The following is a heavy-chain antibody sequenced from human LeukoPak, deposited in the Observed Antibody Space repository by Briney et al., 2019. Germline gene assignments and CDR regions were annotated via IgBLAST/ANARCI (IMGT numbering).Heavy chain of an antibody. V-gene: IGHV3-66*04. Sequence: GGSLRLSCAASGFTVSSNYMSWVHQAPGKGLEWVSVIYSCGSTYYADSVKGRFTISRDNSKNTLYLQMNSLRAEDTAVYYCARLDIVVVPAAPIYYYYYMDVWGKGTTVTVSS. D-gene: IGHD2-2*03. J-gene: IGHJ6*03. CDR1: GFTVSSNY. CDR2: IYSCGST. CDR3: ARLDIVVVPAAPIYYYYYMDV.